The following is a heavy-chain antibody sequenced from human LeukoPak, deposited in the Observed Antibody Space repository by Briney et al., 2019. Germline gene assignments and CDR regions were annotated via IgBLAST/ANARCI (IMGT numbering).Heavy chain of an antibody. Sequence: GGSLRLSCAASGFTFSSYWMSWVRQAPGKGLEWVANIKQDGSEKYYVDSVKGRFTISRDNAKNSLYLQMNSLRAEDTAVYYCAREGEIQLWLLSIGYFDLWGRGTLVTVSS. CDR3: AREGEIQLWLLSIGYFDL. CDR1: GFTFSSYW. J-gene: IGHJ2*01. V-gene: IGHV3-7*01. D-gene: IGHD5-18*01. CDR2: IKQDGSEK.